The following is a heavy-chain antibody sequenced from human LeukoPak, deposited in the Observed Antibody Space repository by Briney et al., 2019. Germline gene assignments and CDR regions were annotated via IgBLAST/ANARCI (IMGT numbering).Heavy chain of an antibody. J-gene: IGHJ6*02. V-gene: IGHV1-69*13. CDR3: ARDCSSTSCSHYYYGMDV. Sequence: SVKVSCKASGYTFTSYDINWVRQATGQGLEWMGGIIPIFGTANYAQKFQGRVTITADESTSTAYMELSSLRSEDTAVYYCARDCSSTSCSHYYYGMDVWGQGTTVTVSS. D-gene: IGHD2-2*01. CDR1: GYTFTSYD. CDR2: IIPIFGTA.